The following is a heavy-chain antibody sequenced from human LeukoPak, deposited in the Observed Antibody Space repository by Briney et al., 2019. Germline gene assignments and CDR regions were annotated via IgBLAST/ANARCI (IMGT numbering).Heavy chain of an antibody. J-gene: IGHJ4*02. D-gene: IGHD1-14*01. CDR2: ISYDGSNK. V-gene: IGHV3-30*03. Sequence: GGSLRLSCAASGFTFSSYGMHWVRQAPGKGLEWVAVISYDGSNKYYADSVKGRFTISRDNSKNTLYLQMNSLRAEDTAVYYCARPEQGGWSPPYFDYWGQGTLVTVSS. CDR1: GFTFSSYG. CDR3: ARPEQGGWSPPYFDY.